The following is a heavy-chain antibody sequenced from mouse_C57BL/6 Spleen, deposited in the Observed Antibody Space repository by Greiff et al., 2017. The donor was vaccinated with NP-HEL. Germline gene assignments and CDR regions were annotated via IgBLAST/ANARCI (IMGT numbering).Heavy chain of an antibody. J-gene: IGHJ3*01. CDR3: ARFDMIHDARAWFAY. Sequence: VHLVESGPGLVAPSQSLSITCTVSGFSLTSYAISWVRQPPGKGLEWLGVIWTGGGTNYNSALKSRLSISKDNYKSQVFLKMNSLQTDDTARYYCARFDMIHDARAWFAYWGQGTLVTVSA. CDR2: IWTGGGT. D-gene: IGHD2-4*01. CDR1: GFSLTSYA. V-gene: IGHV2-9-1*01.